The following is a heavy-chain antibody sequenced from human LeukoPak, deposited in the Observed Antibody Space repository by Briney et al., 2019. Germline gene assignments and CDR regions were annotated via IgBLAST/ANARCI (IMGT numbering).Heavy chain of an antibody. D-gene: IGHD6-19*01. CDR2: IAGGDDR. V-gene: IGHV3-23*01. J-gene: IGHJ4*02. Sequence: PGGSLRLSCAASGFIFSPYAMSWVRRGPGKGREWVAGIAGGDDRFYADSVKGRFSISRDNSKNTVDLQMNSLRAEDTALYYCAKKVAGSYYFDYWGQGTLVTVSS. CDR1: GFIFSPYA. CDR3: AKKVAGSYYFDY.